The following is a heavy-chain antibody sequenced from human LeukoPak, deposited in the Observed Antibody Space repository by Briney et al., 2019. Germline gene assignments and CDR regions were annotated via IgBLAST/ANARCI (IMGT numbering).Heavy chain of an antibody. CDR2: IIPIFGTA. D-gene: IGHD3-22*01. J-gene: IGHJ5*02. CDR1: GYTFTGYY. V-gene: IGHV1-69*06. Sequence: ASVKVSCKASGYTFTGYYMHWVRQAPGQGLEWMGGIIPIFGTANYAQKFQGRVTITADKSTSTAYMELSSLRSEDTAVYYCARDSSGYAENWFDPWGQGTLVTVSS. CDR3: ARDSSGYAENWFDP.